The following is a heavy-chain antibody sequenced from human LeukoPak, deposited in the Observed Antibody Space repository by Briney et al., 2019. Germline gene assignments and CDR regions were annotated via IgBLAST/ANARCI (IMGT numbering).Heavy chain of an antibody. CDR2: INHSGST. CDR1: GGSFSGYY. J-gene: IGHJ4*02. Sequence: SETLSLTCAVYGGSFSGYYWSWIRQPPGKGLEWIGEINHSGSTNYNPSLKSRVTISVDTSKNQFSLKLSSVTAADTAVYYCARAVSSWYTLFDYWGQGTLVTVSS. CDR3: ARAVSSWYTLFDY. D-gene: IGHD6-13*01. V-gene: IGHV4-34*01.